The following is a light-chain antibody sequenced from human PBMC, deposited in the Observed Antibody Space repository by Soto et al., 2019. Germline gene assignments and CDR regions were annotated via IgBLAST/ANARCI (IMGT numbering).Light chain of an antibody. J-gene: IGKJ1*01. Sequence: APVCRSVSQSVSSNLAWYQQKPGQAPRLLIYGASTRATGIPARFCGFGSGTQFAITICSLQSEDFAVYYCKKYNTWPPWTFGQGTKVDIK. CDR2: GAS. CDR3: KKYNTWPPWT. CDR1: QSVSSN. V-gene: IGKV3-15*01.